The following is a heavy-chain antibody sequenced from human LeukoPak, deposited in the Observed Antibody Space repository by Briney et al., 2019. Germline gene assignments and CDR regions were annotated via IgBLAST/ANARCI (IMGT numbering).Heavy chain of an antibody. CDR3: VGWLGERWFDP. D-gene: IGHD3-10*01. V-gene: IGHV3-66*01. J-gene: IGHJ5*02. Sequence: GGSLRLSCAASGFTVSSSYMSWVRQAPGKGLEWVSVIYSGGGTYYADSVKGRFAISRDNSQNTLYLQMNSLRAEDTAVYYCVGWLGERWFDPWGQGTLVTVSS. CDR2: IYSGGGT. CDR1: GFTVSSSY.